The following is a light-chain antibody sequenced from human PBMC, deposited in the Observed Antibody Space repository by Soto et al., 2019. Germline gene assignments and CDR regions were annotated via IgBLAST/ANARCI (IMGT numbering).Light chain of an antibody. CDR3: QQYDILPLT. J-gene: IGKJ4*01. CDR1: QSISSW. Sequence: DIQMTQSPSTLSASVGDRVTITCRASQSISSWLYWYQQKQGKAPKLLIYAASNLETGVPSRFSGSRSGTAFTFTISSLQPADAATYYCQQYDILPLTFGGGTKVDIK. V-gene: IGKV1-33*01. CDR2: AAS.